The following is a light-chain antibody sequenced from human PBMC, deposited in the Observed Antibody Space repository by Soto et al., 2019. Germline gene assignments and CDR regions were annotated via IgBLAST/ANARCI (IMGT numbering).Light chain of an antibody. J-gene: IGLJ2*01. V-gene: IGLV2-14*01. CDR2: EVT. Sequence: SALTQPASVSGSPGQSITISCTGTSSDMGADDFVSWYQHHPDKTPTLIIFEVTYRPTGISHRFSASKSGNTASLTISGLEAEDDAFYCFSSDIKTTLHHVFFDGGTKRIVL. CDR1: SSDMGADDF. CDR3: SSDIKTTLHHVF.